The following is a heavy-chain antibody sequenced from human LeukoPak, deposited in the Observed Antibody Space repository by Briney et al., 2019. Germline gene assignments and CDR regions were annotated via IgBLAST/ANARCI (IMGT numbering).Heavy chain of an antibody. CDR2: INHSGST. CDR3: ASFSGSYSFDY. D-gene: IGHD1-26*01. CDR1: GGSFSGYY. V-gene: IGHV4-34*01. J-gene: IGHJ4*02. Sequence: SETLSLTCAVYGGSFSGYYWSWIRQPPGKGLEWIGEINHSGSTNYNPSLKSRVTISVDTSKNQSSLKLSSVTAADTAVYYCASFSGSYSFDYWGQGTLVTVST.